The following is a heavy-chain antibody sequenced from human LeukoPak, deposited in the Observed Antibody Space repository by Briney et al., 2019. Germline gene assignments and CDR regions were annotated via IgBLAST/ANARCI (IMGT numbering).Heavy chain of an antibody. CDR1: GYTFTGYY. D-gene: IGHD6-19*01. CDR3: ARDRSYSSGWYNY. V-gene: IGHV1-2*02. J-gene: IGHJ4*02. Sequence: GASVKVSCKASGYTFTGYYMHWVRQAPGQVLEWMGWINPNSGGTNYAQKFQGRVTMTRDTSISTAYMELSRLRSDDTAVYYCARDRSYSSGWYNYWGQGTLVTVSS. CDR2: INPNSGGT.